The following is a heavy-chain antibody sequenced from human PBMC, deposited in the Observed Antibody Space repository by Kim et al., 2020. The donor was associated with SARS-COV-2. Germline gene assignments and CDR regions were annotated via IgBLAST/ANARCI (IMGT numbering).Heavy chain of an antibody. CDR3: ARDRQVFDY. J-gene: IGHJ4*02. Sequence: GTTNSNPSLKSGVTIAVDTSKKQFSLKLNSVTTADTAVYYCARDRQVFDYWGRGTLVTVSS. V-gene: IGHV4-59*01. CDR2: GTT.